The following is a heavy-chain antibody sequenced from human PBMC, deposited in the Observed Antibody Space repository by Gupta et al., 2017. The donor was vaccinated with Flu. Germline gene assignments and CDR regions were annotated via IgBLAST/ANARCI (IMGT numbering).Heavy chain of an antibody. Sequence: EVQLVESGGGLVQPGRSLRISCAASEFTFDDYAMHWVRPAPGKGLEGVSGISWISGGIGYADSVKGRFTISRDNAKNALYLQMNSLGAEDTALYYCAKDMGGSYSTYYGMDVWGQGTTVTGSS. J-gene: IGHJ6*02. CDR3: AKDMGGSYSTYYGMDV. D-gene: IGHD1-26*01. CDR2: ISWISGGI. CDR1: EFTFDDYA. V-gene: IGHV3-9*01.